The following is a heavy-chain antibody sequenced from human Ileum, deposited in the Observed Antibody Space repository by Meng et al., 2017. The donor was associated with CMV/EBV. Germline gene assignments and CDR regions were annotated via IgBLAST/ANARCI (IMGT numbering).Heavy chain of an antibody. CDR2: GNIFNSNT. CDR3: ARNVVQTIDIDY. D-gene: IGHD2-15*01. CDR1: GCTFTSCA. V-gene: IGHV1-3*04. J-gene: IGHJ4*02. Sequence: VQLVQSGSGVEKPGATLTITCQVSGCTFTSCAFPWVRMPPAQGPGWKWFGNIFNSNTKYSQHFQDSVTISSDTSANTVYMHLISLGSEATAVDYCARNVVQTIDIDYWGQGTLVTVSS.